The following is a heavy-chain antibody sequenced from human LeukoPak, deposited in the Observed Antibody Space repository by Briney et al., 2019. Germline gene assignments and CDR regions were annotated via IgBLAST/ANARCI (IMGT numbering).Heavy chain of an antibody. V-gene: IGHV3-30*01. D-gene: IGHD3-10*01. CDR1: GFTFSSYA. CDR3: ARDPNSGFIWFGDSYMDV. CDR2: ISYDGSNK. J-gene: IGHJ6*03. Sequence: GGSLRLSCAASGFTFSSYAMHWVRQAPGKGLEWVAVISYDGSNKYYADSVKGRFTISRDNSKNTPYLQMNSLRAEDTAVYYCARDPNSGFIWFGDSYMDVWGKGTTVTVSS.